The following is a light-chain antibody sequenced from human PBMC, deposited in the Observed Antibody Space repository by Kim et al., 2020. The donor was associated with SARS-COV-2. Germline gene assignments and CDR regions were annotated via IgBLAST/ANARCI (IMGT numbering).Light chain of an antibody. CDR3: QQSNRWPLLYS. CDR2: RAS. CDR1: QTVSSN. J-gene: IGKJ2*03. V-gene: IGKV3-15*01. Sequence: SPGESATLSCRASQTVSSNLAWYQQKPGQAPRLLIYRASTRAIGVPARFSGGGSGTEFTLTISSLQSEDFAVYYCQQSNRWPLLYSFGQGTRLEI.